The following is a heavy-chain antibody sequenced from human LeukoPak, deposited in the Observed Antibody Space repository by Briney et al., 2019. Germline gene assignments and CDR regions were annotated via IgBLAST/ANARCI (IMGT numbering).Heavy chain of an antibody. D-gene: IGHD1-26*01. CDR2: INHSGST. Sequence: SETLSLTCAVYGGSFSGYYWSWIRQPPGKGLEWIGEINHSGSTIYSPSLKSRVTISGDASKSQFSLKLSSVTAADTAVYYCANSGLLRDPFDYWGQGTLVTVSS. V-gene: IGHV4-34*01. J-gene: IGHJ4*02. CDR1: GGSFSGYY. CDR3: ANSGLLRDPFDY.